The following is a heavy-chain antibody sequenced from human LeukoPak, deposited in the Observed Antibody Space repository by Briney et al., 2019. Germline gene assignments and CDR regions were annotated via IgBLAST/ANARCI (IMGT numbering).Heavy chain of an antibody. J-gene: IGHJ4*02. Sequence: SETLSLTCSVSGGSIINYYWSWIRQPAGKGLEWIGRIYTSGSTDYNPSLKSRVTMSVDTSKNQISLKLSSVTAADTAVYYCARGPPPDFDYWGQGTLVTVST. CDR3: ARGPPPDFDY. CDR1: GGSIINYY. CDR2: IYTSGST. V-gene: IGHV4-4*07.